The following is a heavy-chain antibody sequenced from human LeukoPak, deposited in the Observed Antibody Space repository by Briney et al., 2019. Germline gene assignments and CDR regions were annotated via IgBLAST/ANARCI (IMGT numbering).Heavy chain of an antibody. D-gene: IGHD6-13*01. CDR2: ISSSSSAI. CDR1: GFTFSSYS. J-gene: IGHJ4*02. CDR3: ARVGQQLGFDY. Sequence: GGSMRLFCAASGFTFSSYSMNWVRQAPGKGLEWVSYISSSSSAIYYADSVKGRFTISRDNAKNSLYLQMNSLRAEDTAVYYCARVGQQLGFDYWGQGTLVTVSS. V-gene: IGHV3-48*04.